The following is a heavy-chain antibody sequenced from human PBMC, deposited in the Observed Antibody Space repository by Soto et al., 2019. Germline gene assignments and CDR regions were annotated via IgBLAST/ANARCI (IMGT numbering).Heavy chain of an antibody. J-gene: IGHJ6*03. D-gene: IGHD2-15*01. Sequence: SGPTLVKPTQTLTLTCTFSGFSLSTSGVGVGWIRQPPGKALEWLALIYWDDDKRYSPSLKSRLTITKDTSKNQVVLTMTNMDPVDTATYYCAHWDRGYCSGGSCYSYYYYMDVWGKGTTVTVSS. CDR3: AHWDRGYCSGGSCYSYYYYMDV. CDR2: IYWDDDK. CDR1: GFSLSTSGVG. V-gene: IGHV2-5*02.